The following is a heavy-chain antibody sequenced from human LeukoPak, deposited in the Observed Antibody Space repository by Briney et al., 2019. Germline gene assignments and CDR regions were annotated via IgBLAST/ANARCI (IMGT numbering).Heavy chain of an antibody. J-gene: IGHJ4*02. CDR3: ARHRSDGSYPLDS. D-gene: IGHD5-24*01. V-gene: IGHV4-59*08. Sequence: SETLSLTCSVSGGSMSNYYWSWIRPPPGKGLEWIGHIYSTGSTTYSPSLKSRVIMSVDTSKNQFSLKVTSVTAADTAVYYCARHRSDGSYPLDSWGQGALVTVSS. CDR2: IYSTGST. CDR1: GGSMSNYY.